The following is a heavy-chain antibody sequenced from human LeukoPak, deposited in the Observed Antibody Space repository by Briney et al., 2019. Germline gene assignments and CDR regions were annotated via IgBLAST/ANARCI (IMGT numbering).Heavy chain of an antibody. Sequence: GASVKVSCKASGYTFTGYYMHWVRQAPGQGLEWMGWINPNSGGTNYAQKFQGWVTMTRDTSISTAYMELSRLRSDDTAVYYCAREWDYYDSSGYYYWGQGTLVTVSS. V-gene: IGHV1-2*04. D-gene: IGHD3-22*01. CDR3: AREWDYYDSSGYYY. CDR2: INPNSGGT. J-gene: IGHJ4*02. CDR1: GYTFTGYY.